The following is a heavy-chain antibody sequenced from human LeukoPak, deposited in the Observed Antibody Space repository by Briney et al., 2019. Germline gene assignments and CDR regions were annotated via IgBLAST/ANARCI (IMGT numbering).Heavy chain of an antibody. Sequence: ETLSLTCTVSGDSISPYYWGWIRQPPGKGLEWIGYIYYSGDTTYNPSLKSRVTMSVDTSKNQFSLKLSSVTAADTAVYYCARDKQPGDYLGQGAMVTVSS. V-gene: IGHV4-59*01. J-gene: IGHJ4*02. CDR2: IYYSGDT. CDR1: GDSISPYY. D-gene: IGHD1-1*01. CDR3: ARDKQPGDY.